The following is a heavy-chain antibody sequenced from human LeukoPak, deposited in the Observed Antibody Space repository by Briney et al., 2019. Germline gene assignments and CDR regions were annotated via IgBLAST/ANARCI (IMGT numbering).Heavy chain of an antibody. J-gene: IGHJ4*02. CDR1: GFTFNRYW. V-gene: IGHV3-74*01. CDR2: ILNDGGST. CDR3: VRHNYGYDY. Sequence: GGTLRLSCAASGFTFNRYWMHWVRQAPGEGPVWVAHILNDGGSTSYADSVKGLFTISRDNAKNTLSLQMNSLRAEDTAVYYCVRHNYGYDYWGQGTPVTVSS. D-gene: IGHD5-18*01.